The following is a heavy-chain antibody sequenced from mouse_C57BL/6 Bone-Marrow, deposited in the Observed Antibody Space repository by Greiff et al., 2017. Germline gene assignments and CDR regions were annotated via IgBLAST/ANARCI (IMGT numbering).Heavy chain of an antibody. V-gene: IGHV1-74*01. CDR2: IHPSDSDT. J-gene: IGHJ1*03. Sequence: QVQLQQPGAELVKPGASVKVSCKASGYTFTSYWMHWVKQRPGQGLEWIGRIHPSDSDTNYNQKFKGKATLTVDKSSSTAYMQLSSRTSEDSAVYYCAIKAFYYYGSSWYFDVWGTGTTVTVSS. CDR1: GYTFTSYW. CDR3: AIKAFYYYGSSWYFDV. D-gene: IGHD1-1*01.